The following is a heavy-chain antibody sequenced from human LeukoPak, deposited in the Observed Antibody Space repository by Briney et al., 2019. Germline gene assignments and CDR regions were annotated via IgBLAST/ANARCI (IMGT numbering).Heavy chain of an antibody. V-gene: IGHV3-11*01. CDR1: GFTLSDYY. Sequence: GGSLRLSCEVSGFTLSDYYMSWIRQAPGKGLEWVSYISNVPNIIYYADSVRGRFTISRDNAQNLLYLQMNSLRAEDTAVYYCARGGNYDSGSHYLGYWGQGSLVIVSS. J-gene: IGHJ4*02. D-gene: IGHD3-10*01. CDR2: ISNVPNII. CDR3: ARGGNYDSGSHYLGY.